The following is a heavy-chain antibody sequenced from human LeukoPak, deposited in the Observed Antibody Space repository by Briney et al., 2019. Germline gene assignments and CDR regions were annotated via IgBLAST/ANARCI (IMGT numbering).Heavy chain of an antibody. CDR2: IIPILGIA. CDR1: GYTFTSYA. D-gene: IGHD3-22*01. Sequence: ASVKVSCKASGYTFTSYAISWVRQAPGQGLEWMGRIIPILGIANYAQKFQGRVTITADKSTSTAYMELSSLRSEDTAVYYCARVPSGYYDSSGYYPFARWGQGTLVTVSS. CDR3: ARVPSGYYDSSGYYPFAR. V-gene: IGHV1-69*04. J-gene: IGHJ4*02.